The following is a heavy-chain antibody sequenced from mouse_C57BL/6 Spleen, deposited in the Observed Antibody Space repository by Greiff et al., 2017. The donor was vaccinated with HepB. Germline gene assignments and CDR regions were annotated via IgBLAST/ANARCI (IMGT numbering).Heavy chain of an antibody. CDR2: IYPGDGDT. V-gene: IGHV1-82*01. D-gene: IGHD2-5*01. CDR1: GYAFSSSW. Sequence: QVQLQQSGPELVKPGASVKISCKASGYAFSSSWMNWVKQRPGKGLEWIGRIYPGDGDTNYNGKFKGKATLTADKSSSTAYMQLSSLTSEDSAFYFCARGDYSNYAWFAYWGQGTLVTVSA. J-gene: IGHJ3*01. CDR3: ARGDYSNYAWFAY.